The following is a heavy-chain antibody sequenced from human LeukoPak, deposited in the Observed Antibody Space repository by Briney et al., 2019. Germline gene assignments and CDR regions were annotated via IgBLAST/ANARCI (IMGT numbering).Heavy chain of an antibody. V-gene: IGHV3-66*01. D-gene: IGHD2-21*01. Sequence: GGSLRLSCAASELTVSSDYMSWVRQAPGQGLEWVSVIYSRGPTYYADSVKGRFTISRDSSKNTLYLKMNSLRAEDTAVYYCARGGGAFCDNKCYRTFDHGGQGTLVTVSS. J-gene: IGHJ4*02. CDR1: ELTVSSDY. CDR2: IYSRGPT. CDR3: ARGGGAFCDNKCYRTFDH.